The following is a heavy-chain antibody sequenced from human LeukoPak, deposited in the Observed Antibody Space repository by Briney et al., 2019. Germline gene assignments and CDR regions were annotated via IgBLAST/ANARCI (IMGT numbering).Heavy chain of an antibody. CDR3: ARTYYYDSSARSPFDY. J-gene: IGHJ4*02. D-gene: IGHD3-22*01. V-gene: IGHV4-31*03. Sequence: SQTLSLTCTVSGGSISSGGYYWSWIRQHPGRGLEWIGYIYYSGSTYYNPSLKSRVTISVDTSKNQFSLKLSSVTAADTAVYCCARTYYYDSSARSPFDYWGQGTLVTVSS. CDR2: IYYSGST. CDR1: GGSISSGGYY.